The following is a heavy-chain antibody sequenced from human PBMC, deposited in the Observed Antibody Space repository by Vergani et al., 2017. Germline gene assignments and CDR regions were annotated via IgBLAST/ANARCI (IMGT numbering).Heavy chain of an antibody. CDR3: TKGSRGYTGYFFDY. D-gene: IGHD5-12*01. J-gene: IGHJ4*02. Sequence: EVQLLESGGGLAQPGGSLRLSCEASGFSFPGYAMSWVRQAPGKGLEWVSAISGSGATPYYADSVKGRFIISRDNSKNTLHLQMNSLRADDTAVYYCTKGSRGYTGYFFDYWGQGTLATVSS. V-gene: IGHV3-23*01. CDR1: GFSFPGYA. CDR2: ISGSGATP.